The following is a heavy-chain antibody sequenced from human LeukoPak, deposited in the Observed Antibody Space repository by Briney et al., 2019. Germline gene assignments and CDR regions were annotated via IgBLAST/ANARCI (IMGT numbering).Heavy chain of an antibody. CDR3: ARHWETSSWYVDY. J-gene: IGHJ4*02. D-gene: IGHD6-13*01. Sequence: SETLSLTCTVSGVSISSSSYHWDWIRQPPGKGLEWIGYIYYSGSTTYNPSLKSRVTISVDTSKNQLSLKLSSVTAADTAVYYCARHWETSSWYVDYWGQGTLVTVSS. V-gene: IGHV4-61*05. CDR1: GVSISSSSYH. CDR2: IYYSGST.